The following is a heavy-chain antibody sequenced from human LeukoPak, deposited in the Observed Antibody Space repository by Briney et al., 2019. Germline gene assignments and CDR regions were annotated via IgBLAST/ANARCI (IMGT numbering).Heavy chain of an antibody. Sequence: ASVKVSCKASGYTFTGYYMHWVRQAPGQGLEWMGWINPNSGGTNYAQKFQGRVTMTRDTSISTAYMELRSLRSDDTAVYYCARDTAMVTSGFYYGMDVWDQGTTVTVSS. CDR3: ARDTAMVTSGFYYGMDV. D-gene: IGHD5-18*01. J-gene: IGHJ6*02. CDR1: GYTFTGYY. V-gene: IGHV1-2*02. CDR2: INPNSGGT.